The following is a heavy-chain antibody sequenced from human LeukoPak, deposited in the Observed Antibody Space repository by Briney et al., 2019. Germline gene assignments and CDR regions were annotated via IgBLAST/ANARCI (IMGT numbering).Heavy chain of an antibody. Sequence: SETLSLTCTVSGGSISSGGYYWSWIRQHPGKGLEWIGYIYYSGSTYYNPSLKSRVTISVDTSKNQFSLKLSSVTAADTAVYYCARERLDYGDYERRWFDPWGQGTLVTVSS. V-gene: IGHV4-31*03. CDR2: IYYSGST. CDR3: ARERLDYGDYERRWFDP. CDR1: GGSISSGGYY. J-gene: IGHJ5*02. D-gene: IGHD4-17*01.